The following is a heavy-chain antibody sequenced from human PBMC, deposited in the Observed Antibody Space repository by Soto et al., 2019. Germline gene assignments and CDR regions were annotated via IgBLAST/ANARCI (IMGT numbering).Heavy chain of an antibody. CDR1: GGSISSGGYY. CDR2: IYYSGST. D-gene: IGHD3-22*01. Sequence: SETLSLTCTVSGGSISSGGYYWSWIRQHPGKGLEWIGYIYYSGSTYYNPSLKSRVTISVDTSKNQFSLKLSSVTAADTAVYYCARFRGRMNRYESSGYYLKSARGFDYWGQGTLVTVSS. V-gene: IGHV4-31*03. CDR3: ARFRGRMNRYESSGYYLKSARGFDY. J-gene: IGHJ4*02.